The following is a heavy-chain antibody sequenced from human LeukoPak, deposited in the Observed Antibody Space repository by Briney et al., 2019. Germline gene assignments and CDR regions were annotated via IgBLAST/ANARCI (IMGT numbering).Heavy chain of an antibody. D-gene: IGHD5-12*01. CDR1: GDSISSNYY. Sequence: SETLSLTCAVSGDSISSNYYWGWIRQPPGKGLEWIGSIYHSGSAYYNPSLKSRVTLSVDTSKNQFSLMLSSVTAADTAVYYCARRFNTVGLFDYWGQGSLVTVSS. CDR2: IYHSGSA. V-gene: IGHV4-38-2*01. CDR3: ARRFNTVGLFDY. J-gene: IGHJ4*02.